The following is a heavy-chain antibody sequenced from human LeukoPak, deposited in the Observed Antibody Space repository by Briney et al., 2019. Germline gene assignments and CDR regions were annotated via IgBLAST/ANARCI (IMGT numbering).Heavy chain of an antibody. J-gene: IGHJ4*02. CDR2: INHSGST. CDR3: ARRTRRYFDY. D-gene: IGHD1-1*01. CDR1: GGSFSGYY. Sequence: SETLSLTCAVYGGSFSGYYWSWIRQPPGKGLEWIGEINHSGSTNYNPPLKSRVTISVDTFKNQFSLKLSSVTAADTAVYYCARRTRRYFDYWGQGTLVTVSS. V-gene: IGHV4-34*01.